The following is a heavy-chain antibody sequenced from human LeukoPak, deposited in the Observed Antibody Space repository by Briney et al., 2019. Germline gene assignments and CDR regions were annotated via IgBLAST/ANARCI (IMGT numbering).Heavy chain of an antibody. CDR1: GFTFSSSA. J-gene: IGHJ4*02. V-gene: IGHV3-23*01. CDR3: ARDDALAGTVDY. D-gene: IGHD6-19*01. Sequence: PGGSLRLSCAASGFTFSSSAMNWVRQAPGKGLEWVSAISGSGGSTYYADSVKGRFTISRDNSKNTLYLQMNSLRAEDTALYYCARDDALAGTVDYWGQGTLVTVSS. CDR2: ISGSGGST.